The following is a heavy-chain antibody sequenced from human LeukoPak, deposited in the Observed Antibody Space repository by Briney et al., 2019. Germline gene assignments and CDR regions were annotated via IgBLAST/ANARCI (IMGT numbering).Heavy chain of an antibody. J-gene: IGHJ4*02. CDR1: GFTFSSYS. CDR3: ARDHFWSGNFDY. CDR2: ISSSSSYI. Sequence: GGSLRLSCAASGFTFSSYSMNWVRQAPGKGPEWVSSISSSSSYIYYADSVKGRFTISRDNAKNSLYLQMNSLRAEDTAVYYCARDHFWSGNFDYWGQGTLVTVSS. V-gene: IGHV3-21*01. D-gene: IGHD3-3*02.